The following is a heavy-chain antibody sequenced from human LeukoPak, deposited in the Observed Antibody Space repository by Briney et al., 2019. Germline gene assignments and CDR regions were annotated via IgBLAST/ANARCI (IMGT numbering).Heavy chain of an antibody. CDR3: ARLYYDILTEGNNWFDP. CDR1: GGTFSSYA. Sequence: ASVKVPCKASGGTFSSYAISWVRQAPGQGLEWMGGIIPIFGTANYAQKFQGRVTITTDESTSTAYMELSSLRSEDTAVYYCARLYYDILTEGNNWFDPWGQGTLVTVSS. CDR2: IIPIFGTA. J-gene: IGHJ5*02. V-gene: IGHV1-69*05. D-gene: IGHD3-9*01.